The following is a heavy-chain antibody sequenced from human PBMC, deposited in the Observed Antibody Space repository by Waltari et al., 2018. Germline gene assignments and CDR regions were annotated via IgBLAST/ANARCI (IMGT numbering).Heavy chain of an antibody. J-gene: IGHJ4*01. V-gene: IGHV3-15*01. CDR1: GFRFTPAW. D-gene: IGHD7-27*01. Sequence: EVQMVESGGGSMKPGDSLRLPCGASGFRFTPAWLTWVRQAPGKGLEWVGRITSQNDGATTDLAASVRGRFSISRDDSQSMVFLQMNSLRREDTAVYYCTTLDAPWGGWGHGTLVTVSS. CDR3: TTLDAPWGG. CDR2: ITSQNDGATT.